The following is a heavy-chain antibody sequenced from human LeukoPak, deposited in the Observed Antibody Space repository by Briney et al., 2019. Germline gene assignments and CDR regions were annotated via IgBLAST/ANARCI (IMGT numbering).Heavy chain of an antibody. Sequence: GGSLRLSCAASGFTFSSYGMHWVCQAPGKGLEWVAFIRYDGSNKYYADSVKGRFTISRDNSKNTLYLQMNSLRAEDTAVYYCAKDSAKMGWFGEPNFDYWGQGTLVTVSS. CDR3: AKDSAKMGWFGEPNFDY. V-gene: IGHV3-30*02. CDR2: IRYDGSNK. J-gene: IGHJ4*02. CDR1: GFTFSSYG. D-gene: IGHD3-10*01.